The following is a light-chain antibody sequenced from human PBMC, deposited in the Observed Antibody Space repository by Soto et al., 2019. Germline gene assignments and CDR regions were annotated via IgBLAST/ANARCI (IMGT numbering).Light chain of an antibody. CDR1: SSDVGGYNY. J-gene: IGLJ1*01. CDR2: EVS. CDR3: SSYSSVSTYV. Sequence: QSALTQPPSASGSPGQSVTISCTGTSSDVGGYNYVSWYQQHPGKAPKLMIYEVSSRPSGVSSRFSGSKSGNTASLTISGLQAEDEAEYYCSSYSSVSTYVFGTGTKLTVL. V-gene: IGLV2-14*01.